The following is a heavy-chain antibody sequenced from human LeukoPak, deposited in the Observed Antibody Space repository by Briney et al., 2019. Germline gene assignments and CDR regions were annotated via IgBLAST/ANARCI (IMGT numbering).Heavy chain of an antibody. CDR1: GGSISSSSYY. CDR3: ARGHGPALG. Sequence: SETLSLTCTVSGGSISSSSYYWGWIRQPPGNGLEWIGEINHSGSTNYNPSLKSRVTISVDTSKNQFSLKLSSVTAADTAVYYCARGHGPALGWGQGTLVTVSS. CDR2: INHSGST. D-gene: IGHD2-2*01. V-gene: IGHV4-39*07. J-gene: IGHJ4*02.